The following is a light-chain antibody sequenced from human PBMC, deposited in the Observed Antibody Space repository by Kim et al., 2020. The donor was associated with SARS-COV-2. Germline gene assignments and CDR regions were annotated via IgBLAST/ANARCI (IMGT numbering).Light chain of an antibody. CDR3: QVWDGSSDHYV. V-gene: IGLV3-21*04. Sequence: SYELTQSPSVSVAPGKTARITCGGNKVGSKSVHWYQQKPGQAPLLVIYYDSDRPSGIPERFSGSKSGDTATLTISRVEAGDEADYYCQVWDGSSDHYVFGTGTKVTVL. CDR1: KVGSKS. J-gene: IGLJ1*01. CDR2: YDS.